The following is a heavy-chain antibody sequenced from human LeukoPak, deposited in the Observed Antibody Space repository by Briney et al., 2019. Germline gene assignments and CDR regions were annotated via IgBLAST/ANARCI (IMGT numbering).Heavy chain of an antibody. J-gene: IGHJ5*02. V-gene: IGHV4-59*01. CDR1: GGSFSGYY. D-gene: IGHD3-10*01. Sequence: PSETLSLTCAVYGGSFSGYYWSWIRQPPGKGLEWIGYIYYSGSTNYNPSLKSRVTISVDTSKNQFSLKLSSVTAADTAVYYCARDRGFGELYFHWFDPWGQGTLVTVSS. CDR2: IYYSGST. CDR3: ARDRGFGELYFHWFDP.